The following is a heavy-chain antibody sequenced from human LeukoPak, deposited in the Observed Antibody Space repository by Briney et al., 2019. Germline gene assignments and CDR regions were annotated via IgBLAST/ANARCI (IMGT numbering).Heavy chain of an antibody. V-gene: IGHV3-30*07. D-gene: IGHD2-2*01. CDR2: ISYDGSNK. Sequence: GRSLRLSCAASGFTFSSYAMHWVRQAPGKGLEWVAVISYDGSNKYYADSVKGRFTISRDNSKNTLYLQMNSLRAEGTAVYYCARHPEPGYCSSTSCHESYFDYWGQGTLVTVSS. CDR1: GFTFSSYA. J-gene: IGHJ4*02. CDR3: ARHPEPGYCSSTSCHESYFDY.